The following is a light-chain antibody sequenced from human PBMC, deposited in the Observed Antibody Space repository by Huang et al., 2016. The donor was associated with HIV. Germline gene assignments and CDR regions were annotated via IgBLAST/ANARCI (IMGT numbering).Light chain of an antibody. V-gene: IGKV3-15*01. CDR2: GAS. CDR3: QQYNNWPWT. J-gene: IGKJ1*01. Sequence: EKVMTQSPATLSVSPGERATLPCRASQSVSSNLAWYQQKPGQAPRLLMYGASTRATGIPARFSGSGSGTEFTLTISSLQSEDFAVYYCQQYNNWPWTFGQGTKVEIK. CDR1: QSVSSN.